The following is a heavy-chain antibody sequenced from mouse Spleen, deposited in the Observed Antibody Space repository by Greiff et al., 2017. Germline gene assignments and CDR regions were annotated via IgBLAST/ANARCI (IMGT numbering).Heavy chain of an antibody. D-gene: IGHD2-4*01. CDR3: ARRGITEYFDV. Sequence: EVQRVESGGGLVKPGGSLKLSCAASGFTFSSYAMSWVRQTPEKRLEWVATISSGGSYTYYPDSVKGRFTISRDNAKNTLYLQMSSLRSEDTAMYYCARRGITEYFDVWGAGTTVTVSS. CDR2: ISSGGSYT. J-gene: IGHJ1*01. CDR1: GFTFSSYA. V-gene: IGHV5-9-3*01.